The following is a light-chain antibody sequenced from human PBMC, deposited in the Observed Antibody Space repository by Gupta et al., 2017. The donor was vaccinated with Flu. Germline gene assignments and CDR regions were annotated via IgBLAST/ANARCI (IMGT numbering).Light chain of an antibody. CDR1: QSVSSSY. V-gene: IGKV3-20*01. Sequence: EIVLTPSPGTLSLSPGERATLSCRASQSVSSSYLAWYQQKPGQDPRLLIYGASSRATGIPDRFSGSGSGTDFTLTISRLEPEDVAVYYCQQYGSSPQVTFGPGTKVDIK. CDR3: QQYGSSPQVT. J-gene: IGKJ3*01. CDR2: GAS.